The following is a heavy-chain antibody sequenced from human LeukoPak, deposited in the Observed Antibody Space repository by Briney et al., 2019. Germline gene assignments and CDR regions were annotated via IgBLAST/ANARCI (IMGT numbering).Heavy chain of an antibody. Sequence: ASVKVSCKASGGTFSSYAISWVRQAPGQGLEWMGGIIPIFGTANYAQKFQGRVTITADESTSTAYMELSSLRSEDTAVYYCARELLAAGYFDYWGQGTLVTVSS. D-gene: IGHD6-13*01. CDR1: GGTFSSYA. V-gene: IGHV1-69*13. J-gene: IGHJ4*02. CDR2: IIPIFGTA. CDR3: ARELLAAGYFDY.